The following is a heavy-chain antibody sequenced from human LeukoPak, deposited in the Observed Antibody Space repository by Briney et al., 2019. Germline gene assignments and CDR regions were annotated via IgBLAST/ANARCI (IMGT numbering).Heavy chain of an antibody. V-gene: IGHV1-69*05. Sequence: SVKVSCKASGGTFSSYAISWVRQAPGQGLEWMGRIIPIFGTANYAQKFQGRVTITTNESTSTAYMELSSLRSEDTAVYYCARPPYCYDSSGYSVGWGQGTLVTVSS. CDR1: GGTFSSYA. D-gene: IGHD3-22*01. CDR2: IIPIFGTA. CDR3: ARPPYCYDSSGYSVG. J-gene: IGHJ4*02.